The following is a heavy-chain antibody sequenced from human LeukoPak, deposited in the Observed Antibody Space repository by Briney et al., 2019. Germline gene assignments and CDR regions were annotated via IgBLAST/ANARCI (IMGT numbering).Heavy chain of an antibody. CDR3: ARDRGYSGYDGAFDI. Sequence: ASVKVSCKASGYTFTAYYLHWVRQAPGQGLEWMGWIIPNSGGTNYAQKFQGWVTMTRDTSINTAYMELSRPKSDDTAVYFCARDRGYSGYDGAFDIWGQGTMVTVSS. CDR2: IIPNSGGT. V-gene: IGHV1-2*04. CDR1: GYTFTAYY. D-gene: IGHD5-12*01. J-gene: IGHJ3*02.